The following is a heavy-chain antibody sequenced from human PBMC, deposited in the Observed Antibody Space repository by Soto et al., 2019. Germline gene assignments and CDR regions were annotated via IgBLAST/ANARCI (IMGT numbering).Heavy chain of an antibody. V-gene: IGHV4-30-4*02. CDR1: GGSTSSGDYY. J-gene: IGHJ6*02. CDR2: IYYSGST. CDR3: ARGSLSRPPYYGMDV. Sequence: SSETLSLTCTVSGGSTSSGDYYWSWIRQPPGKGLEWIGYIYYSGSTYYNPSLKSRVTISVDTSKNQFSLKLSSVTAADTAVYYCARGSLSRPPYYGMDVWGQGTTVTVSS.